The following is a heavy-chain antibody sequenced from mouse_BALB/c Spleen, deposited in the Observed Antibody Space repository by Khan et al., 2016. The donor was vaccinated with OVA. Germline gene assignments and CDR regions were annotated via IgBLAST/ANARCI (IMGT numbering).Heavy chain of an antibody. CDR2: IYYSGSI. CDR3: ARDGNYMDY. J-gene: IGHJ4*01. Sequence: EVQLQESGPDLVKPSQSLSLTCTVTGYSITSGYSWHWIRQFPGNKLEWMGYIYYSGSIKYNQYFKSRISIALDKSKNQFFLKLNSVTTEDTATYYCARDGNYMDYWGQGTSVTVSS. D-gene: IGHD2-1*01. V-gene: IGHV3-1*02. CDR1: GYSITSGYS.